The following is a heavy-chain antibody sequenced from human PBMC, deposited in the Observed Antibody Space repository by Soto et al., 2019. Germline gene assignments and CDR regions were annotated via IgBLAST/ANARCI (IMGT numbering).Heavy chain of an antibody. D-gene: IGHD4-17*01. CDR2: INAGNGNT. J-gene: IGHJ6*02. CDR1: GYGITSYA. CDR3: ARDSLRPGGYYYYYYGMDV. Sequence: ASVKVSCKASGYGITSYAMHWVRQAPGQRLEWMGWINAGNGNTKYSQKFQGRVTITRDTSASTAYMELSSLRSEDTAVYYCARDSLRPGGYYYYYYGMDVWGQGTTVTVSS. V-gene: IGHV1-3*01.